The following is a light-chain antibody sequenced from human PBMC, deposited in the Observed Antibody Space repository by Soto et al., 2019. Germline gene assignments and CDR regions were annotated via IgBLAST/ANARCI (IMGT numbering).Light chain of an antibody. CDR3: QQYGSSPPIT. J-gene: IGKJ5*01. CDR2: GAS. Sequence: EIVLTHSPGTLALSPGERATLSCRASQSVSSSYLAWYQQKPGQAPRLLIYGASSRATSISDRFSGSGSGTDFTLTISRLEPEDFAVYYCQQYGSSPPITFGQGTRLEIK. V-gene: IGKV3-20*01. CDR1: QSVSSSY.